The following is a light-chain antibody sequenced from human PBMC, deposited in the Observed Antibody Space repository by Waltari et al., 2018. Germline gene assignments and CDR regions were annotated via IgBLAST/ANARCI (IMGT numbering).Light chain of an antibody. J-gene: IGKJ2*01. CDR3: QQYNNWRT. V-gene: IGKV3-15*01. CDR2: GAS. CDR1: QSTARN. Sequence: ELLMTQSPPTLSVSPGERATLSCRASQSTARNLAWYQQKPGQAPRLLIYGASTRATDVPDRFSGSGSGTEFTLTISSLQSEDFAVYYCQQYNNWRTFGQGTKLEIK.